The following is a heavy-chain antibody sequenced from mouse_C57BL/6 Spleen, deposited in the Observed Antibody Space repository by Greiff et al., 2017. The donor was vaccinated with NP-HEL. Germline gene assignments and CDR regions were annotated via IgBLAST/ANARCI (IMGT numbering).Heavy chain of an antibody. Sequence: QVQLQQPGAELVKPGASVKLSCKASGYTFTSYWMQWVKQRPGQGLEWIGEIDPSDSYTNYNQKFKGKATLTVDTSSSTAYMQLSSLTSEDSAVYYCARGGVTTVVDYFDYWGQGTTLTVSS. D-gene: IGHD1-1*01. J-gene: IGHJ2*01. CDR3: ARGGVTTVVDYFDY. CDR2: IDPSDSYT. V-gene: IGHV1-50*01. CDR1: GYTFTSYW.